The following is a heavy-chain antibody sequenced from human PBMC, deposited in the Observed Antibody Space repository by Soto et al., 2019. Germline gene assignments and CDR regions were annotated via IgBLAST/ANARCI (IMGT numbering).Heavy chain of an antibody. CDR3: ARDYDFWSSADWYYYYMDV. Sequence: GGSLRLSCAASGFTFSDYYMSWIRQAPGKGLEWVSYISSSGSTIYYADSVKGRFTISRDNAKNSLYLQMNSLRAEDTAVYYCARDYDFWSSADWYYYYMDVWGKGTTVTVSS. V-gene: IGHV3-11*01. D-gene: IGHD3-3*01. J-gene: IGHJ6*03. CDR1: GFTFSDYY. CDR2: ISSSGSTI.